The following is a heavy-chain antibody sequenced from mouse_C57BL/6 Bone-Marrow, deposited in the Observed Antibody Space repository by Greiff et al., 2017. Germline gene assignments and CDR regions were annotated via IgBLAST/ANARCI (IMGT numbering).Heavy chain of an antibody. CDR3: ARGGTGYFDY. D-gene: IGHD3-3*01. V-gene: IGHV5-15*01. J-gene: IGHJ2*01. CDR2: ISNLAYSI. CDR1: GFTFSDYG. Sequence: EVKLVESGGGLVQPGGSLKLSCAASGFTFSDYGMAWVRQAPRKGPEWVAFISNLAYSIYYADTGTGRFTISRANAKNTLYLEMSSLRSDDTAMYYCARGGTGYFDYWGQGTTLTVSS.